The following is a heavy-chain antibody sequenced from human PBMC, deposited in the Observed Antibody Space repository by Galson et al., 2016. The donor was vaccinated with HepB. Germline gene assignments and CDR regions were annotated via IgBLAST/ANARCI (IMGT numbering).Heavy chain of an antibody. Sequence: QIQLQESGPGLVKPSQTLSLTCTVSGGSITSGTKYWTWIRQPAGTGLEWIGGIPPSGTANYNPSLRSRVTISLDTSKTHLSLKLRSVTASDTAMYYCARMPDSWGQGTLVTASS. D-gene: IGHD2-2*01. V-gene: IGHV4-61*02. J-gene: IGHJ4*02. CDR3: ARMPDS. CDR1: GGSITSGTKY. CDR2: IPPSGTA.